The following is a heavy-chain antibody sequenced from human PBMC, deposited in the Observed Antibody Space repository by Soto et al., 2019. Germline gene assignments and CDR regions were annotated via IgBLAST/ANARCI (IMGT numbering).Heavy chain of an antibody. J-gene: IGHJ3*02. V-gene: IGHV4-59*08. CDR2: IYYSGST. D-gene: IGHD3-16*01. Sequence: SETLSLTCTVSGGSISSYYWSWIRQPPGKGLEWIGYIYYSGSTNYNPSLKSRVTISVDTSKNQFSLKLSSVTAADTAVYYCARQAPVGGEMATTRDAFDIWGQGTMVTVSS. CDR3: ARQAPVGGEMATTRDAFDI. CDR1: GGSISSYY.